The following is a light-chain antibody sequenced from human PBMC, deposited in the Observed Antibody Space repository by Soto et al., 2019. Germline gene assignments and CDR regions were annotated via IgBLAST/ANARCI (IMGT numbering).Light chain of an antibody. Sequence: EVVMTQSPATLSVSPGERVTLSCRASESVHRNLAWYQQKPGQGPSLLIYYASTRATGVPDRFTGSGSGTEFTLTISSLQSEDFGVYHCQHYSNLPPTFGPETKVEIK. CDR3: QHYSNLPPT. CDR2: YAS. J-gene: IGKJ3*01. CDR1: ESVHRN. V-gene: IGKV3-15*01.